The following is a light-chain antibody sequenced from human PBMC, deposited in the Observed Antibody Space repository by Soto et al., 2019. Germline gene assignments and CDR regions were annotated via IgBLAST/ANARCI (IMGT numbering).Light chain of an antibody. Sequence: EIQMTQSPSSLSASVGDRVTITCRASQGISSYLNWYQQKPGKAPKLLIYAASSLQSGVPSRFSGSGSGTDFTLTISSLQPEDFATYYCQQSYSTSITFGQGTRLEI. CDR1: QGISSY. CDR2: AAS. V-gene: IGKV1-39*01. J-gene: IGKJ5*01. CDR3: QQSYSTSIT.